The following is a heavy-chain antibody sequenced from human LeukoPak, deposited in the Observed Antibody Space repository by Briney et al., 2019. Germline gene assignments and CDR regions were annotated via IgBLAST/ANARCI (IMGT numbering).Heavy chain of an antibody. Sequence: SETLSLTCTVSGGSINSNSYYWGWIRQPPGKGLEWIGSIYYRGSTYYNPSLKSRVTISVDTSKNQFSLKLSSVTAADTAVFYCARINYYGNSAFDYWGQGTLVTVSS. D-gene: IGHD3-22*01. J-gene: IGHJ4*02. CDR3: ARINYYGNSAFDY. CDR1: GGSINSNSYY. V-gene: IGHV4-39*01. CDR2: IYYRGST.